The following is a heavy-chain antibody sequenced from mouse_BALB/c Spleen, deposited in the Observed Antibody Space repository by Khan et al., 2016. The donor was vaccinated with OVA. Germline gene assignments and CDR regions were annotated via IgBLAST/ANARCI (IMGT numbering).Heavy chain of an antibody. V-gene: IGHV1-77*01. J-gene: IGHJ3*01. CDR2: IYPGIGNT. D-gene: IGHD4-1*01. Sequence: QVRLQQSGAELARPGASVKLSCKASGYTFTDYYINWVRQRTGQGLEWIGDIYPGIGNTYYNEKFKGKATLTADKSSSTAYMQLSSLTSEDSAVYCWARSGTGSFLYWGQGTLVTVSA. CDR1: GYTFTDYY. CDR3: ARSGTGSFLY.